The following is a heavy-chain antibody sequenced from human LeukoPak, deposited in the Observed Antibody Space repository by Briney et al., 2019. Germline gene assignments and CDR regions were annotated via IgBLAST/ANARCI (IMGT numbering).Heavy chain of an antibody. V-gene: IGHV3-30-3*01. CDR1: GFTFSSYA. CDR2: ISSDGSNK. D-gene: IGHD6-19*01. J-gene: IGHJ4*02. CDR3: VRYLSGWYYFDW. Sequence: GRSLRLSCAASGFTFSSYAMHWVRQAPGKGLEWVAVISSDGSNKYYADSVRGRFTISRDNSKNTLYLQINSLTAEDTAIYYCVRYLSGWYYFDWWGQGTLVTVSS.